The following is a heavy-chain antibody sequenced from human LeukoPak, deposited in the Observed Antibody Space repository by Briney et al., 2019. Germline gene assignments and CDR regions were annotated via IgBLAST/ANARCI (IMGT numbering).Heavy chain of an antibody. V-gene: IGHV4-39*01. Sequence: SETLSLTCTVSGGSISSSSYYWGWIRQPPGKGLEWIGSIYYSGGTYYNPSLKSRVTISVDTSKNQFSLKLSSVTAADTAVYYCARLSMIVVVIYNWGQGTLVTVSS. J-gene: IGHJ4*02. CDR3: ARLSMIVVVIYN. D-gene: IGHD3-22*01. CDR1: GGSISSSSYY. CDR2: IYYSGGT.